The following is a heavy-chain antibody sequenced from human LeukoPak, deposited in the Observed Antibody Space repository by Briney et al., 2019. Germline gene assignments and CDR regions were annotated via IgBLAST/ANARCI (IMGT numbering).Heavy chain of an antibody. CDR2: IYYSGST. CDR3: ARGGSSSWPDAFDI. CDR1: GGSISSYY. D-gene: IGHD6-13*01. Sequence: PSETLSLTCTVSGGSISSYYWSWIRQPPGKGLEWIGYIYYSGSTNYNPSLKSRVTISVDTSKNQFSLKLSSVTAADTAVYYCARGGSSSWPDAFDIWGQGTMVTVSS. V-gene: IGHV4-59*01. J-gene: IGHJ3*02.